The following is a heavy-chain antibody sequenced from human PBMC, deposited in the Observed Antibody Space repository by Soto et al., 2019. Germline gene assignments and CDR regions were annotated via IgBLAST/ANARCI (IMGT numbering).Heavy chain of an antibody. Sequence: SETLSLTCTVSGGPISPFYWTWIRHSPGKRMESIGYVYYNGGTNYNPALKGRVTISLDTSKSEFSLWLSSVTSADTAVYYCPRTRGRGQWRDFYFDFWGQGSLVTVAS. D-gene: IGHD6-19*01. V-gene: IGHV4-59*08. CDR1: GGPISPFY. CDR2: VYYNGGT. J-gene: IGHJ4*02. CDR3: PRTRGRGQWRDFYFDF.